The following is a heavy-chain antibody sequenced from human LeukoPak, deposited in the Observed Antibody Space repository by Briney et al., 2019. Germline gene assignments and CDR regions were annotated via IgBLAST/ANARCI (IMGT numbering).Heavy chain of an antibody. CDR2: IYNSGST. J-gene: IGHJ4*02. Sequence: SETLSLTCTVLDGSISIYYWSWIRQPPGKGLEWIGYIYNSGSTNYNPSLKSRVTISVDTSKNQFSLKLSSVTAADTAVYYCARDGPMTTYDYWGQGTLVTVSS. D-gene: IGHD4-11*01. V-gene: IGHV4-59*01. CDR3: ARDGPMTTYDY. CDR1: DGSISIYY.